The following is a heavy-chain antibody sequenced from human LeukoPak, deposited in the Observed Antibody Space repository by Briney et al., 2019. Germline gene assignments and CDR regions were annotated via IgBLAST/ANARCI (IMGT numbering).Heavy chain of an antibody. CDR3: AKDRPGLRYFDWYPDAFDI. V-gene: IGHV3-23*01. CDR2: ISGSGGST. J-gene: IGHJ3*02. Sequence: PGGPLRLSCAASGFTFSSYGMSWVRQAPGKGLEWVSAISGSGGSTYYADSVKGRFTISRANSKYTLYLQMNSLGADDTAVYFCAKDRPGLRYFDWYPDAFDIWGQGTMVTVSS. CDR1: GFTFSSYG. D-gene: IGHD3-9*01.